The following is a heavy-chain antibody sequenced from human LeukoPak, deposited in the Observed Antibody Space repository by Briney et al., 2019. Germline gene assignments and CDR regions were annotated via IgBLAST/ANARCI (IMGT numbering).Heavy chain of an antibody. J-gene: IGHJ4*02. V-gene: IGHV4-34*12. CDR1: GESFSGYY. CDR2: IIDSGST. Sequence: TSETLSLTCGVFGESFSGYYWTWLRQPPGKGLEWIGEIIDSGSTNYNPSLKSRVNISVDTSKIQFSLNLSSVTAADTAVYYCARGLASGYPPIPFDYWGQGTLVTVSS. CDR3: ARGLASGYPPIPFDY. D-gene: IGHD3-3*01.